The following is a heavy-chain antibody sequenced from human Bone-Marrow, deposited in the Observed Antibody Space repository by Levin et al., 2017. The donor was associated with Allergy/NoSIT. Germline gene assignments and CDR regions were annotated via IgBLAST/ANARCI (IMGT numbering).Heavy chain of an antibody. V-gene: IGHV3-74*01. CDR3: ARALTIIAAAITFDS. J-gene: IGHJ4*02. CDR2: INSDGSST. Sequence: GASVKVSCAASGLTFSSYWMNWVRQVPGKGLVWVSRINSDGSSTYYADSVKGRFTISRDNAKNTLYLQMNSLRAEDTAVYYCARALTIIAAAITFDSWGQGTLVTVSS. CDR1: GLTFSSYW. D-gene: IGHD6-6*01.